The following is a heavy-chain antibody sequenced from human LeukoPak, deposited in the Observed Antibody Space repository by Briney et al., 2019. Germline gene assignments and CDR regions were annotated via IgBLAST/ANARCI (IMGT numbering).Heavy chain of an antibody. D-gene: IGHD3-22*01. CDR3: ARVAYYYDSSGRDAFDI. V-gene: IGHV3-7*01. CDR1: GFTFSSYW. Sequence: GGSLRLSCAAPGFTFSSYWMSWVRQAPGKGLEWVANIKQDGSEKYYVDSVKGRFTISRDNAKNSLYLQMNSLRAEDTAVYYCARVAYYYDSSGRDAFDIWGQGTMVTVSS. J-gene: IGHJ3*02. CDR2: IKQDGSEK.